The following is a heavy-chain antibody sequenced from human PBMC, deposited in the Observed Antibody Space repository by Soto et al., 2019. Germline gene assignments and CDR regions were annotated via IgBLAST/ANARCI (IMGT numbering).Heavy chain of an antibody. V-gene: IGHV3-30-3*01. CDR3: ARDPTSYSYGPAYFDY. D-gene: IGHD5-18*01. CDR2: ISYDGSNK. Sequence: QVQLVESGGGVVQPGRSLRLSCAASGFTFSSYAMHWVRQAPGKGLEWVAVISYDGSNKYYADSVKGRFTFSRDNSKNPLYLQMNSLRAEDTAVYYCARDPTSYSYGPAYFDYWGQRTLVNVSS. CDR1: GFTFSSYA. J-gene: IGHJ4*02.